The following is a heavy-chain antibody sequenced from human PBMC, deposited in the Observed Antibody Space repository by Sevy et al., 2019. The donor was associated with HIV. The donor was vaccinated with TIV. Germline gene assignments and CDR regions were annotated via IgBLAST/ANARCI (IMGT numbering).Heavy chain of an antibody. V-gene: IGHV3-49*03. CDR1: GFSFDNYV. CDR2: IRSKLYAGTT. J-gene: IGHJ5*02. CDR3: SRDRYGSQSYAADH. D-gene: IGHD3-10*01. Sequence: GGSLRLSCSASGFSFDNYVMNWFRQAPGKGLEWVGFIRSKLYAGTTEYAASVKGRFTISRDDSKSIAYLQMNSLKTEDSGVYYCSRDRYGSQSYAADHWGQGTLVTVSS.